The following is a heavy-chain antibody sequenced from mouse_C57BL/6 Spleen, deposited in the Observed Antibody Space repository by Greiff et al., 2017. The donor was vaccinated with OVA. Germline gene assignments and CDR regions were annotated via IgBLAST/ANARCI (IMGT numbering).Heavy chain of an antibody. V-gene: IGHV5-4*01. CDR3: AREKGYGNYYFDY. D-gene: IGHD2-1*01. J-gene: IGHJ2*01. CDR1: GFTFSSYA. Sequence: EVQRVESGGGLVKPGGSLKLSCAASGFTFSSYAMSWVRQTPEKRLEWVATISDGGSYTYYPDNVKGRFTISRDNAKNNLYLQMSHLKSEDTAMYYCAREKGYGNYYFDYWGQGTTLTVSS. CDR2: ISDGGSYT.